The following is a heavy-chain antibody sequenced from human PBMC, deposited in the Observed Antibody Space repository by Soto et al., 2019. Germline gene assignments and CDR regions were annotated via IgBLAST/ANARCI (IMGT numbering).Heavy chain of an antibody. CDR2: IHYRGDT. V-gene: IGHV4-39*01. J-gene: IGHJ5*02. Sequence: SETLSLTCTVSGASISTNHHNWAWVRQPPGKGLAWMGNIHYRGDTYFNPYLGSRLSMSVDTSKNQFSPKLTSVTGADTTVYYCARLPTGYPNWFDPFGQGTLVTGSS. CDR3: ARLPTGYPNWFDP. D-gene: IGHD3-16*02. CDR1: GASISTNHHN.